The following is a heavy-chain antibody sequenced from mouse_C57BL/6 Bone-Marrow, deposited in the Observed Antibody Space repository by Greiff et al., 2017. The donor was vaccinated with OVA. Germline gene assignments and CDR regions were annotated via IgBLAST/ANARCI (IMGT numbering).Heavy chain of an antibody. CDR1: GYTFTSYW. CDR3: ARKENYYGSSMYYFDY. D-gene: IGHD1-1*01. J-gene: IGHJ2*01. Sequence: QVQLKQPGAELVKPGASVKLSCKASGYTFTSYWMQWVKQRPGQGLEWIGEIDPSDSYTNYNQKFKGKATLTVDTSSSTAYMQLSSLASEDSAFYYCARKENYYGSSMYYFDYWGQGTTLTVSS. V-gene: IGHV1-50*01. CDR2: IDPSDSYT.